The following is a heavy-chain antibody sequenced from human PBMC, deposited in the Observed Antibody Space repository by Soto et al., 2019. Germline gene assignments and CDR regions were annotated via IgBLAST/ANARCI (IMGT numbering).Heavy chain of an antibody. V-gene: IGHV3-21*01. Sequence: PGGSMRLSCAASGFTFSSYSRNWVRQATGKGLEWVSSISSSSSYIYYADSVKGRFTISRDNAKNSLYLQMNSLRAEDTAVYYCARDSIAAAGTRLFDYWGQGTLVTVSS. D-gene: IGHD6-13*01. CDR1: GFTFSSYS. CDR2: ISSSSSYI. J-gene: IGHJ4*02. CDR3: ARDSIAAAGTRLFDY.